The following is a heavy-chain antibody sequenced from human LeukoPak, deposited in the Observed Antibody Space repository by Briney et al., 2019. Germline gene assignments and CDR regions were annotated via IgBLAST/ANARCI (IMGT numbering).Heavy chain of an antibody. Sequence: GGSLRLSCAASGFTFSSYSMNWVRQAPGKGLEWVSAISGSGGSTYYADSVKGRFTISRDTSKNTLYLQMNSLRAEDTAVYYCAKEEYGGNPYAWGQGTLVTVSS. V-gene: IGHV3-23*01. J-gene: IGHJ5*02. CDR1: GFTFSSYS. D-gene: IGHD4-23*01. CDR3: AKEEYGGNPYA. CDR2: ISGSGGST.